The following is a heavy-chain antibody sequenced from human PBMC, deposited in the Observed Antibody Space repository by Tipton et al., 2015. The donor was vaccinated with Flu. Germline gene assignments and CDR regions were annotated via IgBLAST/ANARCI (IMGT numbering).Heavy chain of an antibody. Sequence: EASGFTFSSYAMHWVRQAPGKGLEWVAVISYDGSNKYYADSVKGRFTISRDNSKNTLYLQMNSLRAEDTAVYYCARDPYGDYVGFDPWGQGTLVTVSS. CDR3: ARDPYGDYVGFDP. V-gene: IGHV3-30*01. CDR2: ISYDGSNK. D-gene: IGHD4-17*01. CDR1: GFTFSSYA. J-gene: IGHJ5*02.